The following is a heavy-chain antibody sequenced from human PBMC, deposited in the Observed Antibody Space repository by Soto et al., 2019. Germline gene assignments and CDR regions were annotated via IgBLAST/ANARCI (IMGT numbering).Heavy chain of an antibody. Sequence: EVQLVEPGGGLVKPGGSLRLSCAASGFTFSNAWMSWVRQAPGKGLEWVGRIKTKTDGGTTDYAAPVKGRFTISRDDSKNTLYLQMNSLKTEDTAVYYCTTGVTSRGMDVWGQGTTVTVSS. J-gene: IGHJ6*02. CDR3: TTGVTSRGMDV. V-gene: IGHV3-15*01. D-gene: IGHD2-21*02. CDR2: IKTKTDGGTT. CDR1: GFTFSNAW.